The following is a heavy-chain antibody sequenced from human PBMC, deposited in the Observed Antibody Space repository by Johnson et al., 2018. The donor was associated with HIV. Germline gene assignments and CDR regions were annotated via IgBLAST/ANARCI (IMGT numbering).Heavy chain of an antibody. CDR2: LSYDGSNT. V-gene: IGHV3-30-3*01. Sequence: QLVESGGGVVQPGRSQRLSCAASGFTFSSYAMNWVRQAPGKGLEWVAVLSYDGSNTYYADSVKGRFTISRDNSKNTLYLQMNSLRAEDTAVYYCAREKSYYYDSSGYPDTFDIWGQGTMVIVSS. CDR3: AREKSYYYDSSGYPDTFDI. J-gene: IGHJ3*02. D-gene: IGHD3-22*01. CDR1: GFTFSSYA.